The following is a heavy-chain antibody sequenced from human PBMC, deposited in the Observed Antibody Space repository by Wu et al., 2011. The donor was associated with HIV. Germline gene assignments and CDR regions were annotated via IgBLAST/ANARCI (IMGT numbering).Heavy chain of an antibody. V-gene: IGHV1-18*01. D-gene: IGHD2-15*01. CDR1: GYSFTSYG. CDR2: ISAYNGNT. J-gene: IGHJ5*02. CDR3: ARESPSISCSGGSCYSGWFDP. Sequence: QVQLVQSGVEVKKPGASVKVSCKASGYSFTSYGISWVRQAPGQGLEWMGWISAYNGNTKYAQKLQVRVTMTTDTSTSTAYMELRSLRSDDTAVYYCARESPSISCSGGSCYSGWFDPWGQGTLVTVSS.